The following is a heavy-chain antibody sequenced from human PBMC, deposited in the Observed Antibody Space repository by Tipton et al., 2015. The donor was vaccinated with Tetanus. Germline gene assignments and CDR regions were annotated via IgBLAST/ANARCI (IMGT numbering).Heavy chain of an antibody. Sequence: LRLSCALSGDSISRGAYSWSWIRQPPGKGLEWIGYTYASGTTHYNPSLKSRVAISVGEPKRQFSLNLTSVTAADTAVYYCARLLYSVRRSLWTMVRVGEYYHGTDVWGQGTTVTVSS. J-gene: IGHJ6*02. CDR2: TYASGTT. CDR3: ARLLYSVRRSLWTMVRVGEYYHGTDV. V-gene: IGHV4-30-2*01. D-gene: IGHD3-10*01. CDR1: GDSISRGAYS.